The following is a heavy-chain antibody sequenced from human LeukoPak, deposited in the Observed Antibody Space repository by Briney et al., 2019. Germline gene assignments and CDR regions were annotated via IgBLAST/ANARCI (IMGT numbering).Heavy chain of an antibody. CDR3: AKDYNWSGSYFYMQH. D-gene: IGHD3-10*01. Sequence: GGSLRLSCAASGFTFSSYGMHWVRQAPGKGLEWVAFIRYDGSNKYYADSVKGRFTISRDNSKNTLYLQMNSLRAEDTAVYYCAKDYNWSGSYFYMQHWGQGTLVTVSS. CDR1: GFTFSSYG. J-gene: IGHJ1*01. V-gene: IGHV3-30*02. CDR2: IRYDGSNK.